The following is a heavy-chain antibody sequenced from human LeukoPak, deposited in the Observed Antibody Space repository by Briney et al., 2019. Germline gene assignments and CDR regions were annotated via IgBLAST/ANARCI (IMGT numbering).Heavy chain of an antibody. CDR1: GFTFSSYG. CDR2: IWYDGSNK. Sequence: PGGSLRLSCAASGFTFSSYGMHWVRQAPGKGLEWVAFIWYDGSNKYYADSVKGRFTISRDNSKNTLYLQMNSLRAEDTAVYYCAKVTVDIYYYYMDVWGKGTTVTISS. CDR3: AKVTVDIYYYYMDV. J-gene: IGHJ6*03. V-gene: IGHV3-30*02. D-gene: IGHD3-9*01.